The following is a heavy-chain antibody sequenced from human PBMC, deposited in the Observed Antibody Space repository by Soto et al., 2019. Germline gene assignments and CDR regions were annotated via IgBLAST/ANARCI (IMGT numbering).Heavy chain of an antibody. CDR3: EAGGVTYFDY. CDR2: IYYSGST. D-gene: IGHD3-16*01. CDR1: GGSISSSSYY. Sequence: QLQLQESGPGLVKPSETLSLTCSVSGGSISSSSYYWGWIRQPPGKGLEWIGSIYYSGSTYYNPSLKSRVTISVDTSKNQFSLKLSSVTAADTAVYYCEAGGVTYFDYWGQGTLVTVSS. J-gene: IGHJ4*02. V-gene: IGHV4-39*01.